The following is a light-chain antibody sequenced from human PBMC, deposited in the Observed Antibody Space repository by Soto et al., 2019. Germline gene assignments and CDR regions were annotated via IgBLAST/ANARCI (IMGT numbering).Light chain of an antibody. CDR2: DAS. J-gene: IGKJ5*01. Sequence: EIVLTQSPGTLSLSPGERATLSCRASQSVSSYLAWYQQKPGQAPRLLIYDASNRATGIPARFSGSGSGTDFTLTISSLEPEDFAVYYCQYYDKLATAITFVQGARLQI. CDR1: QSVSSY. CDR3: QYYDKLATAIT. V-gene: IGKV3-11*01.